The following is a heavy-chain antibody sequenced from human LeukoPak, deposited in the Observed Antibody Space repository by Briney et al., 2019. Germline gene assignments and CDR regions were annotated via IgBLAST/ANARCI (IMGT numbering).Heavy chain of an antibody. D-gene: IGHD6-19*01. CDR3: AGGIAVAAT. J-gene: IGHJ4*02. CDR1: GGSISSYY. Sequence: SETLSLTCTVSGGSISSYYWSWIRQPPGKGLEWIEYIYYSGSTNYNPSLKSRVTISVDTSKNQFSLKLSSVTAADTAVYYCAGGIAVAATWGQGTLVTVSS. V-gene: IGHV4-59*01. CDR2: IYYSGST.